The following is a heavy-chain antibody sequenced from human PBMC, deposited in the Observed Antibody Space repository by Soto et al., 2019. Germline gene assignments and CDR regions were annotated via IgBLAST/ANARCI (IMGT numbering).Heavy chain of an antibody. D-gene: IGHD4-4*01. CDR1: GGSISSYY. CDR3: ASYSNHGYFDY. CDR2: IYYTGNT. J-gene: IGHJ4*02. Sequence: SATLSLTCTVSGGSISSYYWSWIRQPPGEGLEWIGCIYYTGNTNYNPSLKSRVTISVDTSKNHFSLNLSSVTAADTAVYYCASYSNHGYFDYWGQGALVTVSS. V-gene: IGHV4-59*01.